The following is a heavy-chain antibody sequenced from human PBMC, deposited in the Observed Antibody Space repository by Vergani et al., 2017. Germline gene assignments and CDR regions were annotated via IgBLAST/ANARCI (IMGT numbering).Heavy chain of an antibody. D-gene: IGHD3-16*02. V-gene: IGHV4-38-2*01. J-gene: IGHJ4*02. Sequence: QVQLQESGPGLVKPLETLSLTCAVSGYSISSGYYWGWIRQPPGKGLEWIGSIYHSGSTYYNPSLKSRVTISVDKSKNQFYLKLSSVTAADTAVYYCARLGIMITFGGVIADGPDYWGQGTLVTVSS. CDR1: GYSISSGYY. CDR2: IYHSGST. CDR3: ARLGIMITFGGVIADGPDY.